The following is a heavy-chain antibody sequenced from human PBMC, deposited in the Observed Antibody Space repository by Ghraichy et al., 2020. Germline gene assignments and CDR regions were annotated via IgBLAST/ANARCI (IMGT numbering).Heavy chain of an antibody. J-gene: IGHJ4*02. D-gene: IGHD3-10*01. Sequence: GGSLRLSCAASGFTFSSYTMNWVRQAPGKGLEWVSSVTSSSSSIFYADSVKGRFTISRDNAKNSLHLQMNSLSAEDTAIYYCARVSGSARDCWCQGTLVTVSS. CDR1: GFTFSSYT. V-gene: IGHV3-21*01. CDR2: VTSSSSSI. CDR3: ARVSGSARDC.